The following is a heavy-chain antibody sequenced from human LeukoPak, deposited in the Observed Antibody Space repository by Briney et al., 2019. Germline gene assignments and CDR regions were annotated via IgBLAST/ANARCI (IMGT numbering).Heavy chain of an antibody. CDR1: GYTLTELS. Sequence: ASVKVSCKVSGYTLTELSMHWVRQAPGKGLEWMGGFDPEDGETIYAQKFQGRVTMTEDTSTDTAYMELSSLRSEDTAVYYCQYSSSWYGEGHFDYWGQGTLVTVSS. CDR2: FDPEDGET. D-gene: IGHD6-13*01. J-gene: IGHJ4*02. V-gene: IGHV1-24*01. CDR3: QYSSSWYGEGHFDY.